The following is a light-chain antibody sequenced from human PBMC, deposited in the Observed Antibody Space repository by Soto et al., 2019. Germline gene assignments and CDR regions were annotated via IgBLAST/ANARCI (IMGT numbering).Light chain of an antibody. Sequence: DIQMTQSPSSLSASVGDRVTITCRASQSISSWLAWYQQKPGKAPKLLIHDASNLESGVPSRFSGSGSGTEFTLTISSLQPDDFATYYCQHYNSYSEAFGQGTKVDIK. CDR1: QSISSW. V-gene: IGKV1-5*03. CDR2: DAS. CDR3: QHYNSYSEA. J-gene: IGKJ1*01.